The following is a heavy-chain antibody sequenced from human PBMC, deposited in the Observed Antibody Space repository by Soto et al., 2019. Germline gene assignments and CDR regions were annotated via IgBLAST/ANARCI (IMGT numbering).Heavy chain of an antibody. CDR2: IYDSGSA. Sequence: QVQLQESGPGLVKPSQTLSLTCIVSGDSISRGGYFWTWIRQHPGKGLEWIGYIYDSGSAFYNPSLKSRVTMSVDTSKNQFSLNLRSVTAADTAVLYGARGILRPNHYMDVWGKGTAVAVSS. CDR3: ARGILRPNHYMDV. J-gene: IGHJ6*03. CDR1: GDSISRGGYF. V-gene: IGHV4-31*03. D-gene: IGHD1-26*01.